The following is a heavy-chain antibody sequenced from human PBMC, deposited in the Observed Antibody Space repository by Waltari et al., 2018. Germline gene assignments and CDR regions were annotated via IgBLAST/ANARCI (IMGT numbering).Heavy chain of an antibody. Sequence: QVQLVQSGAEVKQPGSSMKVSCKASGDTFRRYAISWVRQTPGHGLEWMGGIIPLFGTTNYAQKFQGRATMTADEPTSTAYVELRSLKSEDTAVYFCARSYYYDRRANYPSLGAFDSWGQGTLVTVAS. V-gene: IGHV1-69*12. D-gene: IGHD3-22*01. CDR1: GDTFRRYA. CDR2: IIPLFGTT. CDR3: ARSYYYDRRANYPSLGAFDS. J-gene: IGHJ4*02.